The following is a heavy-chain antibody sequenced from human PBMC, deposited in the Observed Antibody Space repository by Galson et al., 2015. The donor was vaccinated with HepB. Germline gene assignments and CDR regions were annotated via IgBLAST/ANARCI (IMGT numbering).Heavy chain of an antibody. D-gene: IGHD6-13*01. CDR1: GGTFSSYA. J-gene: IGHJ6*02. CDR2: IIPIFGTA. Sequence: SVKVSCKASGGTFSSYAISWVRQAPGQGLEWMGGIIPIFGTANYAQKFQGRVTITADKSTSTAYMELSSLRSEYTAVYYCARALAAADLYYYYGMDVWGQGTTVTVSS. V-gene: IGHV1-69*06. CDR3: ARALAAADLYYYYGMDV.